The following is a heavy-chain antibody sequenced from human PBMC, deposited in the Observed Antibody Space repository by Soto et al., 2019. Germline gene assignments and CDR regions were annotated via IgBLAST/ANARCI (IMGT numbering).Heavy chain of an antibody. Sequence: PSETLSLTCTVSGGSVSSGSYYWTWIRQPPGKGLEWIGDIYYSGSTNYNPSLKSRVTISVDTSKNQFSLKLSSVTAADTAVYYCARELDCSGGSCYVFDYWGQGTLVTVSS. V-gene: IGHV4-61*01. CDR3: ARELDCSGGSCYVFDY. CDR1: GGSVSSGSYY. D-gene: IGHD2-15*01. J-gene: IGHJ4*02. CDR2: IYYSGST.